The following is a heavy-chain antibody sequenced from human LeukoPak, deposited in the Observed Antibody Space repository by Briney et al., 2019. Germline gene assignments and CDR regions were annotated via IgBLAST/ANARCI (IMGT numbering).Heavy chain of an antibody. V-gene: IGHV5-51*01. D-gene: IGHD2-15*01. CDR1: GYSFTSYW. Sequence: GESLKISCKGSGYSFTSYWIGWVRQMPGKGLEWMGIIYPGDSDTRYSPSFQGQVTISADKSISTAYLQWSSLKASDTAMYYCARRPHCSGGSCYNLRYFDYWVQGTLVNVTS. CDR2: IYPGDSDT. J-gene: IGHJ4*02. CDR3: ARRPHCSGGSCYNLRYFDY.